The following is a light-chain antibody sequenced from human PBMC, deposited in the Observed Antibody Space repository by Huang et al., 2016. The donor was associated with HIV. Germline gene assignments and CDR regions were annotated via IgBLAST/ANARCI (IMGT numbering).Light chain of an antibody. CDR3: QQSYSTPLT. J-gene: IGKJ4*01. V-gene: IGKV1-39*01. CDR2: AAS. Sequence: DIQMTQAPSSLSASVGDRVTITCRASQNINNYLNWYQQKPGKALKLLIYAASNLQGEVPSRFSASGSGTDFTLTISSLQPADFATYYCQQSYSTPLTFGGGTKVEI. CDR1: QNINNY.